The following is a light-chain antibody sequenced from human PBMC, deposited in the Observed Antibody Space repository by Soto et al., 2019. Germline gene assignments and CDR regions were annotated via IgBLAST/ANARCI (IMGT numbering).Light chain of an antibody. J-gene: IGKJ4*02. CDR3: QQRSNWPPK. Sequence: EIVLTQSQATLSLSPGERATLSCRASQSVRSYLAWYQQKPGQAPRLLIYDASNRATGIPARFSGSGSGTDITLTISSLEPEDFAVYYCQQRSNWPPKFGGGTKVEIK. V-gene: IGKV3-11*01. CDR2: DAS. CDR1: QSVRSY.